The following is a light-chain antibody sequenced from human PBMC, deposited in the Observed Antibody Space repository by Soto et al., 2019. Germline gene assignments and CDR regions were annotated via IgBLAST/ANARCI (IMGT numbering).Light chain of an antibody. CDR1: SSDVGGYNY. V-gene: IGLV2-14*03. CDR2: DVS. CDR3: SSYTSSSTVV. J-gene: IGLJ3*02. Sequence: QSALTQPASVSGSPGQSITISCTGTSSDVGGYNYVSWYQQHPGKAPKLMIYDVSYRPSGVSNRFSGSKSGNTASLTISGLQADDEAGYYCSSYTSSSTVVFGGGTKLTVL.